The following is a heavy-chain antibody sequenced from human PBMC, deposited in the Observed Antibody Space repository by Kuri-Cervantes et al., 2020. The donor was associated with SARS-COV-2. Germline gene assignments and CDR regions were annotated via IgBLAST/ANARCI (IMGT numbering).Heavy chain of an antibody. D-gene: IGHD4-17*01. Sequence: SQTLSLTCAVYGGSFSDYYWSWVRQPPGKGLEWIGEINHSGNTNYDPSLKSRVTMSIDTSKNQFSLKLSSVTAADTALYYRAKEGIGLRRYTMDIWGHGTTVTVSS. CDR2: INHSGNT. V-gene: IGHV4-34*01. CDR1: GGSFSDYY. J-gene: IGHJ6*02. CDR3: AKEGIGLRRYTMDI.